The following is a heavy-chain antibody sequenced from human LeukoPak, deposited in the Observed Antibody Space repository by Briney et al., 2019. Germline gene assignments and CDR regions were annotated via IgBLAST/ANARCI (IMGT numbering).Heavy chain of an antibody. J-gene: IGHJ4*02. CDR1: GFTVSSNY. CDR2: IYSGGST. V-gene: IGHV3-66*02. CDR3: AKSRRTMTTDYFDY. D-gene: IGHD4-17*01. Sequence: GGSLRLSCAASGFTVSSNYMSWVRQAPGKGLEWVSVIYSGGSTYYADSVKGRFTISRDNSKNMLYLQMNSLRAEDTAVYYCAKSRRTMTTDYFDYWGQGTLVTVSS.